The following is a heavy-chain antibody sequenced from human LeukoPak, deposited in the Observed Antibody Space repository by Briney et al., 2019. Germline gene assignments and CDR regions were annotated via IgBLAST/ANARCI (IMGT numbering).Heavy chain of an antibody. V-gene: IGHV3-23*01. CDR3: AKAGSIKFDY. CDR1: GFTFSSSA. D-gene: IGHD1-26*01. CDR2: ISGSGDI. J-gene: IGHJ4*02. Sequence: PGGSLRLSCAASGFTFSSSAMSWVRQAPGKGLEWVSGISGSGDIYYADSVKGRFTISRDNSKNTLYLQMNNLRAEDTAVYYCAKAGSIKFDYWGQGTLVTVSS.